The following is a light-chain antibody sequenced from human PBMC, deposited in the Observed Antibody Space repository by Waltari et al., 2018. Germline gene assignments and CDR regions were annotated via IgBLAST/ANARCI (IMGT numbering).Light chain of an antibody. J-gene: IGKJ1*01. V-gene: IGKV1-6*01. CDR3: LQDRNYPRT. CDR2: AAS. Sequence: AIQMTQSPSSLSASVGDRVTITCRARQGIGSELGWYQQIPGKAPKLLIYAASTLQSGVPLRFSGSGSGTDFTLTISSLQPADFATYYCLQDRNYPRTFGQGTKVEIK. CDR1: QGIGSE.